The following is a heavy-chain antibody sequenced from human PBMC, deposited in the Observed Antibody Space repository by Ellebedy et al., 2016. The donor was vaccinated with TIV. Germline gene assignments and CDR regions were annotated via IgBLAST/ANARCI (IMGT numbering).Heavy chain of an antibody. V-gene: IGHV3-30*02. Sequence: GEFLKISCVASGFSFTTYGMHWARQAPGKGLEWVAFKRFDGRNEYNGDSVKGRFIISRDLSKNTLYLQMNRMTSDDTGIYYCTRETNPPPGALAGTGFDCWGQGTLVIVSS. D-gene: IGHD6-19*01. CDR2: KRFDGRNE. CDR1: GFSFTTYG. J-gene: IGHJ4*02. CDR3: TRETNPPPGALAGTGFDC.